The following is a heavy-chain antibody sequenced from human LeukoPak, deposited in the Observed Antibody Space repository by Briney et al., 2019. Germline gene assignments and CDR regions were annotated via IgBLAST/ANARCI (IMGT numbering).Heavy chain of an antibody. CDR3: ARQRNWSPYYFDY. J-gene: IGHJ4*02. V-gene: IGHV4-39*01. D-gene: IGHD1-1*01. Sequence: SETLSLTCTVSGGSISSSSYYWGWIRQPPGKGLEWIGSIYYSGSTYYNPSLKSRVTISVDTSKNQFSLKLSSVTAADTAVYYCARQRNWSPYYFDYWGQGTLVTVSS. CDR1: GGSISSSSYY. CDR2: IYYSGST.